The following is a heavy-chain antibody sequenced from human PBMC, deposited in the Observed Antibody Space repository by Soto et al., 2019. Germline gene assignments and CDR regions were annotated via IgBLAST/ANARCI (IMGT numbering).Heavy chain of an antibody. J-gene: IGHJ4*02. CDR3: ARFGSGNPFEDY. CDR2: VSASGSIT. V-gene: IGHV3-23*01. D-gene: IGHD3-10*01. Sequence: EVQVLESGGGLVQPGGSLRLSCAASGFTFSSYDMSWVRQAPGKGLEWVSGVSASGSITSYADSAKGRFTISRDNAKNTLYLQMNSLRAEDTAVYYCARFGSGNPFEDYWGQGTLVTVSS. CDR1: GFTFSSYD.